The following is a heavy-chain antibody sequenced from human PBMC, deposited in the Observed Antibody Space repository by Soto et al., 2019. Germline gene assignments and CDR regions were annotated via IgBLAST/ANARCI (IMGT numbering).Heavy chain of an antibody. CDR1: GDSVGSGNYY. CDR2: IYLTGNT. CDR3: GRVPVDTYMIYWSDP. Sequence: PSETLSLTCTVSGDSVGSGNYYWSWIRQPPGKGLEWIGSIYLTGNTNYNPSLKSRLTMSIDTSRNLFSLRLGSVTAADTAVYYCGRVPVDTYMIYWSDPWGQGTLVTVSS. D-gene: IGHD3-16*01. J-gene: IGHJ5*02. V-gene: IGHV4-61*01.